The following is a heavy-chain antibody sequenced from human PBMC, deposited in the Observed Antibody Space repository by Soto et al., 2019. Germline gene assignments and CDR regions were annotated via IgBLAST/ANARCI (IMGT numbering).Heavy chain of an antibody. CDR3: ARGDTPMITGMDSFDI. D-gene: IGHD5-18*01. Sequence: GGSLRLSCAASGFTFSRYWMNWVRQAPGKGLEWVANIKQDGTKKNYVDSVKGRFTISRDNARKSLYLQMDSLRAEDTAVYFCARGDTPMITGMDSFDIWGQGTMVTVSS. CDR2: IKQDGTKK. CDR1: GFTFSRYW. V-gene: IGHV3-7*01. J-gene: IGHJ3*02.